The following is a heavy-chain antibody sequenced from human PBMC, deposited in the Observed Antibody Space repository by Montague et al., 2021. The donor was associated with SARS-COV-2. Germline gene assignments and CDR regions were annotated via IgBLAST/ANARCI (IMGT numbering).Heavy chain of an antibody. J-gene: IGHJ6*02. Sequence: SETLSLTCTVSGGSISSSSYYWGWIRQPPGKGLEWIGGIYYSGSTYYNPSLKSRVTISVDTSKNQFSPKLSSVTAADTAVYYCAGEMATVVNYYYYGMDVWGQGTTVTVSS. D-gene: IGHD5-24*01. CDR3: AGEMATVVNYYYYGMDV. CDR1: GGSISSSSYY. V-gene: IGHV4-39*02. CDR2: IYYSGST.